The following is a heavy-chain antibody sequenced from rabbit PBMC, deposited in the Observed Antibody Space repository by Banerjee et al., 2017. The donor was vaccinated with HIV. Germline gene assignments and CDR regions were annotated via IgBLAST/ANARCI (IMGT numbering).Heavy chain of an antibody. CDR2: IYGGSSGRP. CDR3: ARGLLIGDL. V-gene: IGHV1S40*01. CDR1: GFSFSSSYY. D-gene: IGHD4-2*01. J-gene: IGHJ4*01. Sequence: QSLEESGGDLVKPGASLTLTCTASGFSFSSSYYMCWVRQAPGKGLEWIACIYGGSSGRPYYASWAKGRFTISKASSTTVTLQMTSLTAADTATYFCARGLLIGDLWGPGTLVTVS.